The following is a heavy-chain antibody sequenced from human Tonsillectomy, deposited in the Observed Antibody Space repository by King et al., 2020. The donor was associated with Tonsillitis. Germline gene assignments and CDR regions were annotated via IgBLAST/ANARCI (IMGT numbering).Heavy chain of an antibody. Sequence: AQLVQSGGGLVQPGGSLRLSCAASGFTFSSYVMSWVRQAPGKGLEWVSTISGSGGYTYYADSVKGRFTISRDNYKNTLYLQMHSLRAEDTAVYYCAKVNYDILTHFDYWGQGTLVTVSS. CDR2: ISGSGGYT. CDR1: GFTFSSYV. V-gene: IGHV3-23*04. D-gene: IGHD3-9*01. CDR3: AKVNYDILTHFDY. J-gene: IGHJ4*02.